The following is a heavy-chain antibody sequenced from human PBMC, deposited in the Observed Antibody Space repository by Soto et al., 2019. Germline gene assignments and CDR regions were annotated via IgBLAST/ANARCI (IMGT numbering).Heavy chain of an antibody. J-gene: IGHJ4*02. Sequence: QVQLVESGGGVVQPGKSLRLSCAASGFAFSSYGIHWVRQAPGKGLEWVAVVWYDGSKRFYADSVKGRFSISRDSSKNTVYLEMNSLRVEDTAVYYGARDNDRNSRYSQLDYWGQGTLVTVSS. CDR3: ARDNDRNSRYSQLDY. CDR2: VWYDGSKR. D-gene: IGHD2-15*01. CDR1: GFAFSSYG. V-gene: IGHV3-33*01.